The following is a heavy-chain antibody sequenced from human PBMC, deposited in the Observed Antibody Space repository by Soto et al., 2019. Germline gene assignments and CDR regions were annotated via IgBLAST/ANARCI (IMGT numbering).Heavy chain of an antibody. CDR1: GCSVSSGAYY. CDR2: IYYSGST. Sequence: PXETLCLTCTVAGCSVSSGAYYWTWIRQRPGKGLEWIGYIYYSGSTYYSPSLKSRLSISLDTSKNQFSLRLSSVTAADTAMYYCARARLRAVYAFDIWGQGKMVTVSS. CDR3: ARARLRAVYAFDI. V-gene: IGHV4-31*03. D-gene: IGHD5-12*01. J-gene: IGHJ3*02.